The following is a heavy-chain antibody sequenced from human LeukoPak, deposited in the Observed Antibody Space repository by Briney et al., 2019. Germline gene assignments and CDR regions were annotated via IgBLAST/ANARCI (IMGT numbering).Heavy chain of an antibody. J-gene: IGHJ4*02. CDR2: IPFDGTNE. D-gene: IGHD4/OR15-4a*01. CDR3: AKDGTNYEFDY. V-gene: IGHV3-30*02. CDR1: GFTFSRSV. Sequence: GGSLRLSCAASGFTFSRSVMHWVRQTPGKGLEWLAFIPFDGTNENCADSVKGRFTISRDNSKNTLYLQMNSLRAGDTAIYYCAKDGTNYEFDYWGQGTLVTVSA.